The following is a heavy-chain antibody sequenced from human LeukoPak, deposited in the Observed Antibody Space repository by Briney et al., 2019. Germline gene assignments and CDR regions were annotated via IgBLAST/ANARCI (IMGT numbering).Heavy chain of an antibody. CDR1: GYTFTSYD. V-gene: IGHV1-8*01. D-gene: IGHD3-10*01. CDR2: MNPNSGNT. J-gene: IGHJ3*02. CDR3: ARGASTTMVRGVPYIFFDI. Sequence: ASVKVSCKASGYTFTSYDINWVRQATGQGLEWMGWMNPNSGNTGYAQKFQGRVTMTRNTSISTAYMELSSLRSEDTAVYYCARGASTTMVRGVPYIFFDIWGQGTMVTVSS.